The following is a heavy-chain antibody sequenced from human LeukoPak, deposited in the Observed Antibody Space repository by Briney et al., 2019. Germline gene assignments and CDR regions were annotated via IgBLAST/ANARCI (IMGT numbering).Heavy chain of an antibody. D-gene: IGHD3-3*01. CDR3: AADQAPRYYDFWSGYSDHSYWYFDL. Sequence: SVKVSCKASGFTLTSSAVQWVRQARGQRLEWIGWIVVGSGNTNYAQKFQERVTITRDMSTSTAYMELSSLRSEDTAVYYCAADQAPRYYDFWSGYSDHSYWYFDLWGRGTLVTVSS. J-gene: IGHJ2*01. CDR2: IVVGSGNT. CDR1: GFTLTSSA. V-gene: IGHV1-58*01.